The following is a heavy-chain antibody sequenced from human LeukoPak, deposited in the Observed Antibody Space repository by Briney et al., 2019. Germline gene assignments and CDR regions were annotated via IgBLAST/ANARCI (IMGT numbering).Heavy chain of an antibody. CDR2: INNRGTT. Sequence: SETLSLTCTVSGDSISSDYWSWIRQPPGKGLEWIGFINNRGTTSYNPSLKSRVTISRDMPKNQFALKLSSVSAADTAVYYCARYSDDDRDISLDIWGQGTLVTVSS. CDR1: GDSISSDY. V-gene: IGHV4-59*08. D-gene: IGHD1-26*01. CDR3: ARYSDDDRDISLDI. J-gene: IGHJ4*02.